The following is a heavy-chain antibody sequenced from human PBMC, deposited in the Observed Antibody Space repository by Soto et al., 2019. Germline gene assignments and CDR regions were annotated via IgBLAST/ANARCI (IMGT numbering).Heavy chain of an antibody. Sequence: ESLKISCKGSGYSFTSYWIGWVRQMPGKGLEWMGIIYPGDSDTRYSPSFQGQVTISADKSISTAYLQWSSLKASDTAMYYCARLETTVTRFPYYYYGMDAWGQGTTVTVSS. CDR2: IYPGDSDT. CDR1: GYSFTSYW. D-gene: IGHD4-17*01. V-gene: IGHV5-51*01. J-gene: IGHJ6*02. CDR3: ARLETTVTRFPYYYYGMDA.